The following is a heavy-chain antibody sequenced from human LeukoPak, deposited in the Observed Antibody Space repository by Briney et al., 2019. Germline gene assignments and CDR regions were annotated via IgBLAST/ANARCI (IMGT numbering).Heavy chain of an antibody. V-gene: IGHV4-59*01. D-gene: IGHD2-15*01. CDR3: ARGSGGSSP. CDR1: GGSISSYY. CDR2: IYYSGST. J-gene: IGHJ5*02. Sequence: SETLSLTCIASGGSISSYYWSWIRQPPGKGLEWIGYIYYSGSTNYNPSLKSRVTISVDTSKNQFSLKVSSVAAADTAVYYCARGSGGSSPWGQGTLVTVSS.